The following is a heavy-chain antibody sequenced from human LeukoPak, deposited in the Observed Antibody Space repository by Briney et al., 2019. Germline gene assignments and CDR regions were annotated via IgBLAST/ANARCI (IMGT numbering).Heavy chain of an antibody. CDR1: GYTFTGYY. V-gene: IGHV1-2*02. D-gene: IGHD3-3*01. CDR3: ARSFGFGLRFLEWLLDY. Sequence: GASVKVSCKASGYTFTGYYMHWVRQAPGQGLEWMGWINPNSGGTNYAQKLQGRVTMTRDTSISTAYMELSRLRSDDTAVYYCARSFGFGLRFLEWLLDYWGQGTLVTVSS. CDR2: INPNSGGT. J-gene: IGHJ4*02.